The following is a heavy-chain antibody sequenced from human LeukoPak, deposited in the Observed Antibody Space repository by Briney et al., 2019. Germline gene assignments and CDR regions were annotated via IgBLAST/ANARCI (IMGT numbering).Heavy chain of an antibody. CDR3: ARDSYLGAFDI. Sequence: PSETLSLTCAVYGGSFSGYYWSWIRQPPGKGLEWIGEINHSGSTNYNPSLKSRVTISVDTSKNQFSLELSSVTAADTAVYYCARDSYLGAFDIWGQGTMVSVSS. D-gene: IGHD5-18*01. J-gene: IGHJ3*02. V-gene: IGHV4-34*01. CDR1: GGSFSGYY. CDR2: INHSGST.